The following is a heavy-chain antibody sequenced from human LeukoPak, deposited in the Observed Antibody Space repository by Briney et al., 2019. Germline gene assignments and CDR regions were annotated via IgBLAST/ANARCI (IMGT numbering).Heavy chain of an antibody. V-gene: IGHV3-30*03. Sequence: PGRSLRLSCAASGFTFSSFGMHWVRQAPGKGLEWVAVISYDGSSRYYADSVKGRFTISRDNSKNTLYLQMNSLRAEDTAVYYCARDSGYSGYSDYWGQGTLVTVSS. CDR2: ISYDGSSR. D-gene: IGHD5-12*01. CDR3: ARDSGYSGYSDY. J-gene: IGHJ4*02. CDR1: GFTFSSFG.